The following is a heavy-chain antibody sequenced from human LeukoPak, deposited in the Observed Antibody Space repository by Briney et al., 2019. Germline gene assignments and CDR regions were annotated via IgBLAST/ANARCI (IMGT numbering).Heavy chain of an antibody. V-gene: IGHV3-66*01. J-gene: IGHJ5*02. D-gene: IGHD1-26*01. CDR3: ARVKVGSTYWFDP. Sequence: PGGSLRLSCAASGFIVNYNYMSWVRQAPGKGLEWVSVIYSGGSTYYADSVKGRFTISRDNSKNMVYLQMNSLRVEDTAVYYYARVKVGSTYWFDPWGQGTLVTVSS. CDR1: GFIVNYNY. CDR2: IYSGGST.